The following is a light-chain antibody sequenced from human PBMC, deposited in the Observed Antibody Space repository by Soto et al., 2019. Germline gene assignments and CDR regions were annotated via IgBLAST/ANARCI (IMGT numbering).Light chain of an antibody. CDR3: HQAYSFPPA. J-gene: IGKJ4*01. CDR2: AAS. CDR1: QGISSW. V-gene: IGKV1-12*01. Sequence: DIQMTKSPSSVSASVGYRVTITCRASQGISSWLAWYQQNPGQDPELLIYAASSLQSGVPSRFSGSGSGTDFTLTISSLQPEDFATYYCHQAYSFPPAFGGGTKVEIK.